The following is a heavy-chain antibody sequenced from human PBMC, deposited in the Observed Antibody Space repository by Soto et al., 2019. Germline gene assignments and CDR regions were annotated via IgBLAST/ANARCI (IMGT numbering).Heavy chain of an antibody. CDR1: GFTFSSYA. J-gene: IGHJ4*02. CDR2: IAYDGRNK. Sequence: QVQLVESGGGVVQPGRSLRLSCAASGFTFSSYAMHWVRQAPGKGLEWVALIAYDGRNKYYPDSVKGRFTISRDDSKNTLYLQINSLRAEDTAVDYCARDGVIHGVRNLFFDDWGQGTLVTVSS. D-gene: IGHD2-8*01. V-gene: IGHV3-30*04. CDR3: ARDGVIHGVRNLFFDD.